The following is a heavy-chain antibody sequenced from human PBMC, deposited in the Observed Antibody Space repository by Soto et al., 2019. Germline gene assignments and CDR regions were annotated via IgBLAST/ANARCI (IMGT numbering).Heavy chain of an antibody. J-gene: IGHJ4*02. CDR3: AKKSSGNSYFYFDY. V-gene: IGHV3-30*18. CDR1: GFTFRSYW. D-gene: IGHD1-26*01. Sequence: GGSLRLSCAASGFTFRSYWMHWVRQAPGKGLEWVAVISYDGSNKYYADSVKGRFTISRDNSKNTLYLQMNSLRAGDTAVYYCAKKSSGNSYFYFDYWGQGALVTVSS. CDR2: ISYDGSNK.